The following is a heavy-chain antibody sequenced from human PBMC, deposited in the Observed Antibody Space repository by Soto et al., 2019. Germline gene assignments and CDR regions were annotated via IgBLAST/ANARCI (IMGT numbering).Heavy chain of an antibody. CDR3: ARVSSSWYQVDY. CDR2: IYYSGST. V-gene: IGHV4-59*01. J-gene: IGHJ4*02. D-gene: IGHD6-13*01. Sequence: QVQLQESGPGLVKPSETLSLTCTVSGGSMSSSYWSWIRQPPGKGLEWIGFIYYSGSTNYNPSLKSRVAISVDTSKSQFSLKLSSVTAADTAVYYCARVSSSWYQVDYWGQGTLVTVSS. CDR1: GGSMSSSY.